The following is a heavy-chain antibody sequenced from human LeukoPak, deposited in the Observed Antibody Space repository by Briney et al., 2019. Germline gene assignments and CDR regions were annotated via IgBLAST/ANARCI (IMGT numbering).Heavy chain of an antibody. CDR3: ARIERSRTNTWFDP. CDR2: IYYGGST. CDR1: GGSISSHY. D-gene: IGHD1/OR15-1a*01. V-gene: IGHV4-59*11. Sequence: SETLTLTCTVSGGSISSHYWSWIRQPPGKGLEWIGYIYYGGSTNYNPSLKSRVIISVDTSKNQFSLKLSSVTAADTAVYYCARIERSRTNTWFDPWGQGTLVTVSS. J-gene: IGHJ5*02.